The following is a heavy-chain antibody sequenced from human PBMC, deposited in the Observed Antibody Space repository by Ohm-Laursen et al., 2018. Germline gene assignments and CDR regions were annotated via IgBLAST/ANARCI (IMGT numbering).Heavy chain of an antibody. CDR1: GFTFSDYY. D-gene: IGHD6-6*01. V-gene: IGHV3-11*01. CDR3: AKTGVIAARIYDY. J-gene: IGHJ4*02. CDR2: ISSSGSTI. Sequence: SLRLSCTASGFTFSDYYMSWIRQAPGKGLEWVSYISSSGSTIYYADSVKGRFTISRDNAKNSLYLQMNSLRAEDTAVYYCAKTGVIAARIYDYWGQGTLVTVSS.